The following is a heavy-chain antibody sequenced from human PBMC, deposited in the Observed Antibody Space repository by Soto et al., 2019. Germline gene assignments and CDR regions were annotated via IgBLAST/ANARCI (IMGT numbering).Heavy chain of an antibody. CDR1: GDTFNNYA. V-gene: IGHV1-69*01. J-gene: IGHJ6*02. CDR2: IIPNLDAA. D-gene: IGHD3-22*01. Sequence: QVQLVQSGAEVKKPGSSVKVSCKASGDTFNNYAISWVRQAPGQGLEWVGGIIPNLDAANSAQKCQGTVPITAAESTSTADMELSRLRSEDTAVYYCAKGSYEDASSSFDPPVMYYRYFGLDVWVQGTTVTVSS. CDR3: AKGSYEDASSSFDPPVMYYRYFGLDV.